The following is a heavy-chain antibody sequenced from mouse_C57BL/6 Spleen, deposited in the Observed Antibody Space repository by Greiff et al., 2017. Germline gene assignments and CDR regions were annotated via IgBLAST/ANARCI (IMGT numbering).Heavy chain of an antibody. V-gene: IGHV1-82*01. D-gene: IGHD2-5*01. CDR2: IYPGDGDT. CDR3: ARSGSNYVRALDV. J-gene: IGHJ1*03. Sequence: QVQLQQSGPELVKPGASVKISCKASGYAFSSSWMTWVKQRPGKGLEWIGRIYPGDGDTNYNGKFKGKATLTADKSSSTAYMQLSSLTSEDAAVYFCARSGSNYVRALDVWGTGTTVTVSS. CDR1: GYAFSSSW.